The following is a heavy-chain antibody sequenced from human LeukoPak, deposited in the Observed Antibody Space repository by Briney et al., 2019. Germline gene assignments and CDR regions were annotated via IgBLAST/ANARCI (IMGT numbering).Heavy chain of an antibody. D-gene: IGHD3-3*02. Sequence: SETLSLTCTVSGGSVSYYYWSWIRQPPGKGLEWIGYIYNSGGTNYNPSLKSRVTISIDTSKNQFSLKLSSVTAADTAVYYCATDIRGFDYWGQGTLVTVSS. CDR1: GGSVSYYY. J-gene: IGHJ4*02. V-gene: IGHV4-59*08. CDR2: IYNSGGT. CDR3: ATDIRGFDY.